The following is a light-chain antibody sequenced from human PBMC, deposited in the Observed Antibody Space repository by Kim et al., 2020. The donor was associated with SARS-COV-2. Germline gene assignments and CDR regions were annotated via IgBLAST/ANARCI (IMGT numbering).Light chain of an antibody. Sequence: EIVMTQSPATLSVSPGERATLSCRASQSVSSNLAWYQQKPGQAPRLLIYCASTRATGIPARFSGSGSGTEFTLTISSLQSEDFAVYYCRQYYNCGLTFGQGTKVDIK. CDR3: RQYYNCGLT. V-gene: IGKV3-15*01. CDR1: QSVSSN. CDR2: CAS. J-gene: IGKJ1*01.